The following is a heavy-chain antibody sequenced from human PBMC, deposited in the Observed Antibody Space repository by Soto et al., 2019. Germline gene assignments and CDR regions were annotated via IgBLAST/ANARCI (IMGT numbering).Heavy chain of an antibody. CDR2: ISSSSSYI. CDR1: GFTFSSYS. V-gene: IGHV3-21*01. CDR3: ARLDSSWYYFDY. D-gene: IGHD6-13*01. Sequence: GGSLRLSCAASGFTFSSYSMNWVRQAPGKGLEWVSSISSSSSYIYYADSVKGRFTISRDNAKNSLYLQMNSLRAEDTAVYYCARLDSSWYYFDYWGQGTLVTVSS. J-gene: IGHJ4*02.